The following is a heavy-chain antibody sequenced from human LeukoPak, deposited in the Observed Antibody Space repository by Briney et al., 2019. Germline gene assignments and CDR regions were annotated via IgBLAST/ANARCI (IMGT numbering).Heavy chain of an antibody. CDR3: ASYNGRRVGYNLGY. J-gene: IGHJ4*02. Sequence: PSETLSLTCTVSGGSISSSSYYWGWIRQPPGKGLEWIGSIYYSGSTYYIPSLKSRVTISVDTSKNQFSLKLSSVTAADTAVYYCASYNGRRVGYNLGYWGQGTLVTVSS. CDR2: IYYSGST. CDR1: GGSISSSSYY. D-gene: IGHD5-24*01. V-gene: IGHV4-39*01.